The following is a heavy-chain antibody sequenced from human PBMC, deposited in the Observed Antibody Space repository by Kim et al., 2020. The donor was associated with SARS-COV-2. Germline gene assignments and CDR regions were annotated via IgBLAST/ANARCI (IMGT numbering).Heavy chain of an antibody. J-gene: IGHJ4*02. D-gene: IGHD4-17*01. CDR3: AKDSPKGTTYILGYFDY. Sequence: VKGRFTIFRDNSKNTLYLQMNSLRAEDTAIYCCAKDSPKGTTYILGYFDYWGQGTLVTVSS. V-gene: IGHV3-23*01.